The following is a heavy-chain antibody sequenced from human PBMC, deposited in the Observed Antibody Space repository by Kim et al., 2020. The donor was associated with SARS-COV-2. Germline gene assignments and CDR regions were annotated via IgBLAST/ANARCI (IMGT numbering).Heavy chain of an antibody. D-gene: IGHD3-22*01. J-gene: IGHJ6*02. Sequence: ETLSLTCTVSGGSISSSSYYWGWIRQPPGKGLEWIGSIYYSGSTYYNPSLKSRVTISVDTSKNQFSLKLSSVTPADTAVYYCARLIGYYDSWSVYYYYGMDVWGQGTTVTVSS. CDR2: IYYSGST. CDR3: ARLIGYYDSWSVYYYYGMDV. V-gene: IGHV4-39*01. CDR1: GGSISSSSYY.